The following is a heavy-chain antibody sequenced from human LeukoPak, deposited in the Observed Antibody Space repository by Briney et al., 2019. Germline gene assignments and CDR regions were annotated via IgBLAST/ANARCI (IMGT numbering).Heavy chain of an antibody. CDR2: INHSGST. V-gene: IGHV4-34*01. D-gene: IGHD6-13*01. J-gene: IGHJ5*02. CDR1: GGFVTSGAYY. Sequence: PSETLSLTCTVSGGFVTSGAYYWSWIRQPPGKGLEWIGEINHSGSTNYNPSLKSRVTISVDTSKNQFSLKLSSVTAADTAVYYCARGLYSPRRFDHWGQGTLVTVSS. CDR3: ARGLYSPRRFDH.